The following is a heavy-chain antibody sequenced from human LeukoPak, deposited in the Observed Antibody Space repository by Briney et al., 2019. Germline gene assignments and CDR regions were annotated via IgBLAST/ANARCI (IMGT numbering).Heavy chain of an antibody. D-gene: IGHD4-17*01. J-gene: IGHJ6*02. V-gene: IGHV3-74*01. CDR1: GFTFSSYW. CDR2: INSDGSST. Sequence: GGSLRLSCAASGFTFSSYWMHWVRQAPGKGLVWVSRINSDGSSTSYADSVKGRFTISRDNAKNTLYLQMNSLRAEDTAVYYCSGDSGAVTTWSYYYYYYGMDVWGQGTTVTVSS. CDR3: SGDSGAVTTWSYYYYYYGMDV.